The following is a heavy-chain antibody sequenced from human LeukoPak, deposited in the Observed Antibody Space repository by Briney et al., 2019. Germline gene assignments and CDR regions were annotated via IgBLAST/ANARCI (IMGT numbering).Heavy chain of an antibody. J-gene: IGHJ6*02. Sequence: PETLSLTCAVYGGSFSGYYWSWIRQHPGKGLEWIGEINHSGSTNYNPSLKSRVTISVDTSKNQFSLKLSSVTAADTAVYYCARAPQEDCSGGSCYYYYYGMDVWGQGTTVTVSS. CDR3: ARAPQEDCSGGSCYYYYYGMDV. CDR2: INHSGST. V-gene: IGHV4-34*01. D-gene: IGHD2-15*01. CDR1: GGSFSGYY.